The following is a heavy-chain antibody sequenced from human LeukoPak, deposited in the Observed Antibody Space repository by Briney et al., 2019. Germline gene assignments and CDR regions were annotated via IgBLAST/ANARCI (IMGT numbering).Heavy chain of an antibody. Sequence: QPGRSLRLSCAASGFTFSSYGMHWVRLAPGKGLEWVAVISYDGSNKYYADSVKGRFTISRDNSKNTLYLQMNSLRAEDTAVYYCAKTGQLEYFDYWGQGTLVTVSS. V-gene: IGHV3-30*18. CDR2: ISYDGSNK. J-gene: IGHJ4*02. D-gene: IGHD6-13*01. CDR1: GFTFSSYG. CDR3: AKTGQLEYFDY.